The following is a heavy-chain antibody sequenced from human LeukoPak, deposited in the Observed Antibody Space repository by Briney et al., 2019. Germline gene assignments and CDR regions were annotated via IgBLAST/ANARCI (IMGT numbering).Heavy chain of an antibody. V-gene: IGHV4-30-4*01. CDR1: GGSICSGDYY. CDR2: NHYSWSN. CDR3: ARVLWFGELPPDY. D-gene: IGHD3-10*01. J-gene: IGHJ4*02. Sequence: SQTLSFTCTVYGGSICSGDYYWRWIRQPPGKGLGWIGYNHYSWSNYYNPSLKSRVTISVDTSKNQFSLKLSSVTAAHTAVYYCARVLWFGELPPDYWGQGTLVTVSS.